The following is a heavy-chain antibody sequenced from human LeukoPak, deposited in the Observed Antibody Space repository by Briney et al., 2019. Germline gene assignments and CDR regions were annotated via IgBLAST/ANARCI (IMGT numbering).Heavy chain of an antibody. CDR3: ATGPALGFIANFGL. Sequence: SETLSLTCIVSGGSISSYYWSWVRQPPGKGLEWIGYVYYSGRTKYNPSLKSRITISVDTSKNQFSLKLTSVTAADTAVYYCATGPALGFIANFGLWGRGTLVTVSS. CDR1: GGSISSYY. CDR2: VYYSGRT. D-gene: IGHD2-21*01. J-gene: IGHJ2*01. V-gene: IGHV4-59*01.